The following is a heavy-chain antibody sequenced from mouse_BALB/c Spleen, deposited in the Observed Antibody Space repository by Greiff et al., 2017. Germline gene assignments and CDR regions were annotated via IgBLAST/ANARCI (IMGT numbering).Heavy chain of an antibody. J-gene: IGHJ4*01. CDR3: ARGITTVVGAMDY. V-gene: IGHV7-3*02. Sequence: EVKLVESGGGLVQPGGSLRLSCATSGFTFTDYYMSWVRQPPGKALEWLGFIRNKANGYTTEYSASVKGRFTISRDNSQSILYLQMNTLRAEDSATYYCARGITTVVGAMDYWGQGTSVTVSS. D-gene: IGHD1-1*01. CDR2: IRNKANGYTT. CDR1: GFTFTDYY.